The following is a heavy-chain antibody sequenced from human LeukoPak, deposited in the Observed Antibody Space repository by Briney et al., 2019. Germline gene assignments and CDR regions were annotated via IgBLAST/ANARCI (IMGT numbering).Heavy chain of an antibody. Sequence: GGSLRLSCAASGFTFSSYSMNWVRQAPGKGLEWVSSISSSSSYIYYADSVKGRFTISRDNAKNSLYLQMNSLRAEDTAVYYRARGGGRYCSSTSCYGEDDYWGQGTLVTVSS. CDR2: ISSSSSYI. CDR1: GFTFSSYS. J-gene: IGHJ4*02. V-gene: IGHV3-21*01. CDR3: ARGGGRYCSSTSCYGEDDY. D-gene: IGHD2-2*01.